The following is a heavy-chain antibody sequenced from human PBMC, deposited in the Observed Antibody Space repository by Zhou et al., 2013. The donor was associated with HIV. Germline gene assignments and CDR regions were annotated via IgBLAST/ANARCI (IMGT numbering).Heavy chain of an antibody. J-gene: IGHJ3*02. V-gene: IGHV1-2*02. Sequence: QVQLVQSGAAVKKPGTSVRISCETYGYTFTDHFIHWWRQAPGKGLQWMGWNDPYSSAVSYSPTFQGRVTMTRDTFLETAYMDLSGLRSEDTALYYCAKDQARSSESLLHDAFDIWGQGTTVTVSS. CDR1: GYTFTDHF. CDR3: AKDQARSSESLLHDAFDI. CDR2: NDPYSSAV. D-gene: IGHD4-17*01.